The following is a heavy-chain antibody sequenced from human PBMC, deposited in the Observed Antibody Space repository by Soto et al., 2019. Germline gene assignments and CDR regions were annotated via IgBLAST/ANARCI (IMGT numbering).Heavy chain of an antibody. CDR1: GGSISSYY. Sequence: TLSLTCTVSGGSISSYYWSWIRQPPGKGLEWIGYIYYSGSTNYNPSLKSRVTISVDTSKNQFSLKLSSVTAADTAVYYCARTTSDYYYMDVWGKGTTVTVSS. CDR3: ARTTSDYYYMDV. V-gene: IGHV4-59*01. D-gene: IGHD4-4*01. CDR2: IYYSGST. J-gene: IGHJ6*03.